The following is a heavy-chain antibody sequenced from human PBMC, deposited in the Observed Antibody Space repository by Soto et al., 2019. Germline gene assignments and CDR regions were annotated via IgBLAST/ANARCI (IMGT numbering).Heavy chain of an antibody. Sequence: QVQLVQSGAEVKKPGSSVKVSCKASGGTFSSYTISWVRQAPGQGLEWMGRIIPILGIANYAQKFQGRVTITADKSTSTAYMELSSLRSEDTAVYYCARAGGGSGWFDPWGQGTLVTVSS. CDR3: ARAGGGSGWFDP. CDR1: GGTFSSYT. CDR2: IIPILGIA. V-gene: IGHV1-69*02. D-gene: IGHD3-16*01. J-gene: IGHJ5*02.